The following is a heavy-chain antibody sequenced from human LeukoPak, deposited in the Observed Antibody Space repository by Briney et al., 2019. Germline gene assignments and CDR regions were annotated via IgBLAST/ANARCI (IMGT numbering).Heavy chain of an antibody. Sequence: PGGSLRLSCAASEFTFSNYWMSWVRQAPGKGLEWVANIKKDGSQKYYVDSVKGRFTISRDNSKNTLYLQMNSLRAEDTAMYYCARDPKRGYSYGWGAFEIWGQGTMVSVSS. D-gene: IGHD5-18*01. CDR2: IKKDGSQK. CDR1: EFTFSNYW. J-gene: IGHJ3*02. V-gene: IGHV3-7*01. CDR3: ARDPKRGYSYGWGAFEI.